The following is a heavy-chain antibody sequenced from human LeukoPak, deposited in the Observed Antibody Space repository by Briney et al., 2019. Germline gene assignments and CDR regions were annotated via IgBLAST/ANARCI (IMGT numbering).Heavy chain of an antibody. Sequence: GSVKVSCKASGYTFTGYYMHWVRQAPGQGLEWMGWINPNSGGTNYAQKFQGRVTMTRDTSISTAYMELSRLRSDDTAVYYCARDKGLVGSTTPFDPWGQGTLVTVSS. D-gene: IGHD2-2*01. CDR3: ARDKGLVGSTTPFDP. CDR1: GYTFTGYY. CDR2: INPNSGGT. V-gene: IGHV1-2*02. J-gene: IGHJ5*02.